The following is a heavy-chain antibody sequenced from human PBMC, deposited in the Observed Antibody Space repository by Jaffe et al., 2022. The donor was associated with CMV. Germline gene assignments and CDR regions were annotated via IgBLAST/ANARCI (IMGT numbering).Heavy chain of an antibody. CDR1: GFTFSGSA. CDR2: IRSKANSYAT. D-gene: IGHD2-2*01. V-gene: IGHV3-73*02. CDR3: TRGLVVVVPASPKLGLDYYYGMDV. Sequence: EVQLVESGGGLVQPGGSLKLSCAASGFTFSGSAMHWVRQASGKGLEWVGRIRSKANSYATAYAASVKGRFTISRDDSKNTAYLQMNSLKTEDTAVYYCTRGLVVVVPASPKLGLDYYYGMDVWGQGTTVTVSS. J-gene: IGHJ6*02.